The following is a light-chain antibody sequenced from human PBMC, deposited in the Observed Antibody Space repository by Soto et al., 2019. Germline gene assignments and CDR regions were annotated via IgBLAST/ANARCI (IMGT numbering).Light chain of an antibody. J-gene: IGKJ2*01. CDR1: QSVSSN. CDR3: QQYNNWPYT. Sequence: EIVMTQSPATLSVSPGERATLSCRASQSVSSNLAWYQQKPGQAPRLLIYGASTRATGIPTRFSGSDSGTEFTLTISSLQSEDFAVYYCQQYNNWPYTFGQGTKLEIK. V-gene: IGKV3-15*01. CDR2: GAS.